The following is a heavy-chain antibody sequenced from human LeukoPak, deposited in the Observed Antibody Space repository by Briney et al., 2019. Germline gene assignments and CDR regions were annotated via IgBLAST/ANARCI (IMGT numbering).Heavy chain of an antibody. CDR1: GFTISSNY. J-gene: IGHJ4*02. Sequence: GGSLRLSCAASGFTISSNYMSWVRQAPGKGLEWVSVIYSGGSTYYADSVKGRFTISRDNSKNTLYLQMNSLRAEDTAVYYCARTLVVPAASWFDYWGQGTLVTVSS. CDR3: ARTLVVPAASWFDY. CDR2: IYSGGST. D-gene: IGHD2-2*01. V-gene: IGHV3-53*01.